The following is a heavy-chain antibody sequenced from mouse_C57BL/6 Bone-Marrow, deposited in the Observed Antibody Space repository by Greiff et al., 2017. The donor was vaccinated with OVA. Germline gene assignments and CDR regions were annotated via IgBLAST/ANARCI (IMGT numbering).Heavy chain of an antibody. CDR3: AYSNYVDWYFDV. J-gene: IGHJ1*03. CDR1: GYTFTSYW. V-gene: IGHV1-59*01. CDR2: IDPSDSYT. D-gene: IGHD2-5*01. Sequence: QVQLQQPGAELVRPGTSVKLSCKASGYTFTSYWMHWVKQRPGQGLEWIGVIDPSDSYTNYNQKFKGKATLTVDTSSSTAYMQLSSLPSEDSAVYYCAYSNYVDWYFDVWGTGTTVTVSS.